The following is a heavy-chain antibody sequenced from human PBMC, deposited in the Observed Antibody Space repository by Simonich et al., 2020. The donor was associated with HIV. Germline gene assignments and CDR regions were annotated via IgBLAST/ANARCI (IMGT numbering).Heavy chain of an antibody. CDR1: GFTFSSYW. CDR2: IKQDGSEK. J-gene: IGHJ3*02. D-gene: IGHD3-3*02. Sequence: EVQLVESGGGLVQPGGSLRLSCAASGFTFSSYWMSWVRQAQGKGREWVANIKQDGSEKYYVDSVKGRFTISRDNAKNSLYLQMNSLRAEDTAVYYCARAPAIFGVVIPDAFDIWGQGTMVTVSS. V-gene: IGHV3-7*01. CDR3: ARAPAIFGVVIPDAFDI.